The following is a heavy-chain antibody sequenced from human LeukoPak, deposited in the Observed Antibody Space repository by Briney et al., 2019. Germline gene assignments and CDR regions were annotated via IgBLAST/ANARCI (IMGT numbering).Heavy chain of an antibody. CDR1: GFTFSSYG. D-gene: IGHD2-2*01. CDR3: ARGSYCSSTSCYHDHDY. Sequence: GGSLRLSCAASGFTFSSYGMHWVRQAPGKGLEWVAVISYDGSNKYYADSVKGRFTISRDNSKNTLYLQMNSLRAEDTAVYYCARGSYCSSTSCYHDHDYWGQGTLVTVSS. V-gene: IGHV3-30*03. CDR2: ISYDGSNK. J-gene: IGHJ4*02.